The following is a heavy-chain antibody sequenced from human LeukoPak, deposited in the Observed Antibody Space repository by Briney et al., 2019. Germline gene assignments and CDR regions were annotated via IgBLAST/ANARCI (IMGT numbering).Heavy chain of an antibody. V-gene: IGHV4-39*01. Sequence: PSETLSLTCTVSGGSLTDSSFFWGWIRQSPGAGLEWIGKIYLDGRTNYDPSLRNRVTISVDTSKNQFSLRLTSVTAAGRAVYYCVRLGGSYFRHGYYFYYMDVWGKGTTVTVSS. CDR1: GGSLTDSSFF. J-gene: IGHJ6*03. D-gene: IGHD1-26*01. CDR2: IYLDGRT. CDR3: VRLGGSYFRHGYYFYYMDV.